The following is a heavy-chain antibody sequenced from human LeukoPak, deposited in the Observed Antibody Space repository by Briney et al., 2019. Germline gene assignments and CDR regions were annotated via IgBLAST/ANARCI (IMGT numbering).Heavy chain of an antibody. CDR3: AKESLAQHTIWFDP. D-gene: IGHD1-1*01. J-gene: IGHJ5*02. V-gene: IGHV3-23*01. CDR2: ISGSGGST. CDR1: GFGFTFDNLA. Sequence: PGGSLRLSCEASGFGFTFDNLAFSWVGPAPGQGLEWVTAISGSGGSTYYADSVKGRFTISRDNFKNTLYLQMSSLRADDTAVYYCAKESLAQHTIWFDPWGQGTLVTVSS.